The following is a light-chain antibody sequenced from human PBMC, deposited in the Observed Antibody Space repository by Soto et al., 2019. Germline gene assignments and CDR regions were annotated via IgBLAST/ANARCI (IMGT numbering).Light chain of an antibody. Sequence: SYELTQPPSVSVAPGQTATVTCGGRNIGSKSVHWYQQKPGQAPVLVVHDDSDRPSGIPGRFSGSNSGDMATLTISGVEAGDEADYYCQVWDRSSNHWVFGGGTKVTVL. V-gene: IGLV3-21*02. CDR2: DDS. CDR1: NIGSKS. J-gene: IGLJ3*02. CDR3: QVWDRSSNHWV.